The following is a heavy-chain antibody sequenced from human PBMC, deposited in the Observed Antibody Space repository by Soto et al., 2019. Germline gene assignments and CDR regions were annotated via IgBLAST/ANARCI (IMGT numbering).Heavy chain of an antibody. CDR3: ARVSSGPNDY. CDR1: GGSISSGGDY. Sequence: QVQLQESGPGLVKPSQTLSLTCTVAGGSISSGGDYWIWIRQHPGKGLEWIGYIYYCGSTYYNPSLKSRVTISVDTSKNQFSLKLSSVTAADTAVYYCARVSSGPNDYWGQGTLVTVSS. D-gene: IGHD7-27*01. J-gene: IGHJ4*02. CDR2: IYYCGST. V-gene: IGHV4-31*03.